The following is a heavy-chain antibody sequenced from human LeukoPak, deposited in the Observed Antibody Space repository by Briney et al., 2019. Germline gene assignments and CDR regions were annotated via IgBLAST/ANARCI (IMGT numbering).Heavy chain of an antibody. CDR2: ITPNFGTR. D-gene: IGHD2-2*02. Sequence: SVKLSCKASGGTFSSYAISWVRHAPAQGLEWMGGITPNFGTRDYAQKFQGRVTITADESTSTAYMELSSLRSEDTAVYYCERDWDIVVVPAAIGIYYYGMDVWGQGTTVTVSS. CDR3: ERDWDIVVVPAAIGIYYYGMDV. V-gene: IGHV1-69*13. CDR1: GGTFSSYA. J-gene: IGHJ6*02.